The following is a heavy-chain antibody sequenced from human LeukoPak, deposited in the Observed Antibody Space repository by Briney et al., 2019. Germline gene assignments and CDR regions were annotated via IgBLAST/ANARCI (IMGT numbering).Heavy chain of an antibody. CDR3: AKDSSGDQYGMDV. Sequence: PGGSLRLPCAASGFTFDDYAMHWVRQAPGKGLEWVSGISWNSGSIGYADSVKGRFTISRDNAKNSLYLQMNSLRAEDTALYYCAKDSSGDQYGMDVWGQGTTVTVSS. V-gene: IGHV3-9*01. D-gene: IGHD6-19*01. CDR2: ISWNSGSI. J-gene: IGHJ6*02. CDR1: GFTFDDYA.